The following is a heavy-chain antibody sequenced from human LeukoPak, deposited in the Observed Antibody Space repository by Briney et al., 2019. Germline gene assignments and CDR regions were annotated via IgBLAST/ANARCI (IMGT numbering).Heavy chain of an antibody. D-gene: IGHD6-6*01. V-gene: IGHV3-23*01. CDR2: ISDSGGST. CDR1: GFTFSSYA. J-gene: IGHJ4*02. CDR3: ARVSSSSFLGY. Sequence: GGSLRLSCAASGFTFSSYAMSWVRQAPGKGLEWVSTISDSGGSTYYADSVKGRFTISRDNAKNSLYLQMNSLRAEDTAVYYCARVSSSSFLGYWGQGTLVTVSS.